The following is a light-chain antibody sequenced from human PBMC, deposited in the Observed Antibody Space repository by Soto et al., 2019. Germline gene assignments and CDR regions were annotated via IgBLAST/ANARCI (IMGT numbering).Light chain of an antibody. Sequence: AVLMTQSPASLSASVGDRVIITCRASQAIGNVLGWYQQKPGKAPKLLIYGASTLESGVPTRFSGSGSGTEFTLSISSLQPEDFATYYCLKDTNFIWTFGQGTTVDLK. V-gene: IGKV1-6*02. CDR3: LKDTNFIWT. CDR1: QAIGNV. CDR2: GAS. J-gene: IGKJ1*01.